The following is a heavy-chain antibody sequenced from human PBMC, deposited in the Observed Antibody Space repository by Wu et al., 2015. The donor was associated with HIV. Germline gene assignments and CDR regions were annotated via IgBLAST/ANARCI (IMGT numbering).Heavy chain of an antibody. J-gene: IGHJ6*01. CDR1: GYTFTSYD. V-gene: IGHV1-8*01. D-gene: IGHD1-14*01. CDR2: VNPSSGNR. Sequence: QVQLVQSGAEVKKPGASVKVSCKTSGYTFTSYDINWVRQATGQGLECLGWVNPSSGNRGYTRKFQGRVTMTTDASISTAYMELSDLRSEDTAVYYCTRGVRYGEPRMDVVGTRDHGHRLL. CDR3: TRGVRYGEPRMDV.